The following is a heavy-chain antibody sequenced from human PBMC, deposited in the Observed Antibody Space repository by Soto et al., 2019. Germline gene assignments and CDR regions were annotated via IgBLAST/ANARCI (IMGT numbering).Heavy chain of an antibody. V-gene: IGHV2-5*02. CDR2: IYWDDDK. D-gene: IGHD3-10*01. CDR1: GFTLSTNGVG. CDR3: AHTYYGSGSYSGIVWFDP. J-gene: IGHJ5*02. Sequence: QITLKESGPTLVKPTQTLTLTCTFSGFTLSTNGVGMGWIRQPPGKALEWLALIYWDDDKRYSPSLKSKLTITKDTSKNQVVLTMTNMDPVDTATYNCAHTYYGSGSYSGIVWFDPWGQGTLVTVSS.